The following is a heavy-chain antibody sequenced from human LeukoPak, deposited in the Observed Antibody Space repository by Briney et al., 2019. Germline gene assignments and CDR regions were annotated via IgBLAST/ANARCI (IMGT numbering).Heavy chain of an antibody. CDR1: GYTFTSYD. CDR3: ARDRGSGWSNYYYYYMDV. J-gene: IGHJ6*03. V-gene: IGHV1-69*06. CDR2: IIPIFGTA. Sequence: SVKVSCKASGYTFTSYDINWVRQATGQGLEWMGGIIPIFGTANYAQKFQGRVTITADKSTSTAYMELSSLGSEDTAVYYCARDRGSGWSNYYYYYMDVWGKGTTVTVSS. D-gene: IGHD6-19*01.